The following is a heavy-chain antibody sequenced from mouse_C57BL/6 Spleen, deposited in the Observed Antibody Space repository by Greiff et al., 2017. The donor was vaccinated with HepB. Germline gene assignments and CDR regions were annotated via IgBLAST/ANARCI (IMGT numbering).Heavy chain of an antibody. CDR1: GYTFTDYY. CDR3: ARGDWDWFAY. D-gene: IGHD4-1*01. J-gene: IGHJ3*01. Sequence: VQLQQSGPVLVKPGASVKMSCKASGYTFTDYYMNWVKQSHGKSLEWIGVINPYNGGTSYNQKFKGKATLTVDKSSSTAYMELNSLTSEDSAVYYCARGDWDWFAYWGQGTLVTVSA. CDR2: INPYNGGT. V-gene: IGHV1-19*01.